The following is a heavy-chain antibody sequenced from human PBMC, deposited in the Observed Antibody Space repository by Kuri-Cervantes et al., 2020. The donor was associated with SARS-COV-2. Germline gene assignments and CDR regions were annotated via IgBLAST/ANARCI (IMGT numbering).Heavy chain of an antibody. D-gene: IGHD6-13*01. CDR2: ISYDGSNK. J-gene: IGHJ4*02. V-gene: IGHV3-30-3*01. CDR3: ARDNIEEAAGSTTDFDY. CDR1: GFTFSSYA. Sequence: GESLKISCAASGFTFSSYAMHWVRQAPGKGLEWVAVISYDGSNKYYADSVKGRFTISRDNSKNSLYLQMNSLRAEDTAVYYCARDNIEEAAGSTTDFDYWGQGTLVTVSS.